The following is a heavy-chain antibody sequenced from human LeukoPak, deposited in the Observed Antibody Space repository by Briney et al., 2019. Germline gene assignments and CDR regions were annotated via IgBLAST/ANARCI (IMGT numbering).Heavy chain of an antibody. Sequence: ASVKVSCKASGYTFTGYYMHWVRQAPGQGLEWMGRIHPNSGGTNYAQKFQGRGTMTRDTSISTAYMELSRLRSDDTAVYYCARDRGNYYDSSGDKCFGYWGQGTLVTVSS. CDR1: GYTFTGYY. D-gene: IGHD3-22*01. V-gene: IGHV1-2*06. J-gene: IGHJ4*02. CDR3: ARDRGNYYDSSGDKCFGY. CDR2: IHPNSGGT.